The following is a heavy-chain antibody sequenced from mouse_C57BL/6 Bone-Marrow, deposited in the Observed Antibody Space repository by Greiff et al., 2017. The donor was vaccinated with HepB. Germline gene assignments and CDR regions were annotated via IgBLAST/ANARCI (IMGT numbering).Heavy chain of an antibody. CDR1: GFTFSDYY. J-gene: IGHJ4*01. CDR2: ISNGGGST. Sequence: DVHLVESGGGLVQPGGSLKLSCAASGFTFSDYYMYWVRQTPEKRLEWVAYISNGGGSTYYPDTVKGRFTISRDNAKNTLYLQLSRLKSEDTAMYYCASRYYCGGSYYARDYWGQGTSVTVSS. D-gene: IGHD1-1*01. CDR3: ASRYYCGGSYYARDY. V-gene: IGHV5-12*01.